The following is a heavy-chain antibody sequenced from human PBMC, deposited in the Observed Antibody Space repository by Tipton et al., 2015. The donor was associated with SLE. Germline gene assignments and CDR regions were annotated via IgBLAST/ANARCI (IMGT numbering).Heavy chain of an antibody. D-gene: IGHD3-9*01. V-gene: IGHV4-39*07. CDR2: INYSGST. CDR1: GGSISSSGYY. Sequence: TLSLTCTVSGGSISSSGYYWSWIRQPPGKGLEWIGEINYSGSTNYNPSLKSRVTISVDTSKNQFSLKLSSVTAADTAVYYCARVRYYDILSGLRRPYDAFDIWGQGTMVTVSS. J-gene: IGHJ3*02. CDR3: ARVRYYDILSGLRRPYDAFDI.